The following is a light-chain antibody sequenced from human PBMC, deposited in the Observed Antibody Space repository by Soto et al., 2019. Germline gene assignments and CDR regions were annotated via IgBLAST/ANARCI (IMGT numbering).Light chain of an antibody. J-gene: IGLJ2*01. CDR2: GNN. CDR3: QSYDGSLATSV. CDR1: SSNLGAGYD. Sequence: QLVLTQPPSVSGTPGQRVSISCTGTSSNLGAGYDVHWYQQLPGAAPRLFIFGNNVRPSGVPDRFSGSKSGTSASLAIPGLQAEDEAIYHCQSYDGSLATSVFGAGTKLTVL. V-gene: IGLV1-40*01.